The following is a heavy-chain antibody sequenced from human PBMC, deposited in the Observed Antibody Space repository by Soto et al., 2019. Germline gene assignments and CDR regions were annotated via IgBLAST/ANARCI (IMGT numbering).Heavy chain of an antibody. J-gene: IGHJ2*01. CDR2: IIPIFGTA. CDR1: GGTFSSYA. V-gene: IGHV1-69*01. CDR3: GRDARGGVGRGGYFDL. Sequence: QVQLVQSGAEVKKPGSSVKVSCKASGGTFSSYAISWVRQAPGQGLEWMGGIIPIFGTANYAQKFQGRVRRTADDATSTADRERSSRRAEDTAVDDGGRDARGGVGRGGYFDLWGRGTLVTVSS. D-gene: IGHD1-26*01.